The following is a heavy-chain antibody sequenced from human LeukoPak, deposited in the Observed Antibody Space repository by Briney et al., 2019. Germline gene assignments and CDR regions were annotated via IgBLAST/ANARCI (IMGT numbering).Heavy chain of an antibody. Sequence: EASVKVSCKASGYTFTSYGISWVRQAPGQGLEWMGWISAYNGNTNYAQKLQGRVTMTTDTSTSTAYMELRSLRSDDTAVYYCAREVVVVPAASTYYYYMDVWGKGTTVTVSS. CDR1: GYTFTSYG. CDR2: ISAYNGNT. D-gene: IGHD2-2*01. J-gene: IGHJ6*03. CDR3: AREVVVVPAASTYYYYMDV. V-gene: IGHV1-18*01.